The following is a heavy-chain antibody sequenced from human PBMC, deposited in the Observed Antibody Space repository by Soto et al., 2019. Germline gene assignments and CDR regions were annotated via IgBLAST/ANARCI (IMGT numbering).Heavy chain of an antibody. Sequence: EVQLVESGGGLVKPGGSLRLSCAASGFTFSSYSMNWVRQAPGKGLEWVSSISSSGSYIYYADSVKGRFTISRDNSKNSLYLQMNSLRAEDTAVYYGARDPNYYESSGYYYVQSQGYFDYWGQGTLVTVSS. CDR3: ARDPNYYESSGYYYVQSQGYFDY. J-gene: IGHJ4*02. D-gene: IGHD3-22*01. CDR2: ISSSGSYI. CDR1: GFTFSSYS. V-gene: IGHV3-21*01.